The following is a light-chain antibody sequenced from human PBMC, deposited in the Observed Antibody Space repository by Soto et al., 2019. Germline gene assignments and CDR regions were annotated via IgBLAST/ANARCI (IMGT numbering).Light chain of an antibody. CDR3: QQCDTSPWT. Sequence: EIALTQSPETLSLSPGERATLSCRASQSVSSYLAWYQQKPGQAPRLLIYGASSRATGIPDRFSGSGSGTDFNLAISRLEPGDSAVYFCQQCDTSPWTFGQGTKVEIK. J-gene: IGKJ1*01. V-gene: IGKV3-20*01. CDR2: GAS. CDR1: QSVSSY.